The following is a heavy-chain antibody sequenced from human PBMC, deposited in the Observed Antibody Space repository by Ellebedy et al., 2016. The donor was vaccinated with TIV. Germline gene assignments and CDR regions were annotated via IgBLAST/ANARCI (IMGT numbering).Heavy chain of an antibody. J-gene: IGHJ3*02. CDR3: ARGWVDGYSLDAFDI. CDR1: GYSFTSYW. D-gene: IGHD5-24*01. V-gene: IGHV5-51*01. Sequence: GESLKISXKGSGYSFTSYWIGWVRQMPGKGLEWMGIIYPGDSDTRYSPSFQGQVTISADKSISTAYLQWSSLKASDTAMYYCARGWVDGYSLDAFDIWGQGTMVTVSS. CDR2: IYPGDSDT.